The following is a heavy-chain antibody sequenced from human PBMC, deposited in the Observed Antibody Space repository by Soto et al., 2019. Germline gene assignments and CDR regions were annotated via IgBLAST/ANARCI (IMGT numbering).Heavy chain of an antibody. D-gene: IGHD1-7*01. V-gene: IGHV3-48*03. CDR3: ARDEDRNYGIWNYYHGMDV. CDR2: ISSRGDIM. J-gene: IGHJ6*02. CDR1: GFTFSTYE. Sequence: PGGSLRLSCEASGFTFSTYEMNWVRQAPGKGLEWVSYISSRGDIMFYADSVKGRLIISRDNAKDALYLQMNSLRAEDTAVYYCARDEDRNYGIWNYYHGMDVWGQGTTVTVSS.